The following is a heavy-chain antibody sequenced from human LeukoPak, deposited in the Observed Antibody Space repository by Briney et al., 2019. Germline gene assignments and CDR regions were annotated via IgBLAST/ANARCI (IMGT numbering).Heavy chain of an antibody. J-gene: IGHJ5*02. D-gene: IGHD3-22*01. CDR1: GGSFSGYY. V-gene: IGHV4-34*01. Sequence: SETLSLICAVYGGSFSGYYWSWIRQPPGKGLEWIGEINHSGSTNYNPSLKSRVTISVDTSKNQFSLKLSSVTAADTAVYYCARGHYRTYYYDSSRALWFDPWGQGTLVTVSS. CDR3: ARGHYRTYYYDSSRALWFDP. CDR2: INHSGST.